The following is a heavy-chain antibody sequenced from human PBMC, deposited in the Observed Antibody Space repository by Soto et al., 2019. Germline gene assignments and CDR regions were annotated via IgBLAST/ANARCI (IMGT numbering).Heavy chain of an antibody. CDR2: IFYTGTT. D-gene: IGHD3-16*02. Sequence: QMQLQESGPGLVKPSETLSLTCTVSNGSISTTSYNWGWIRQSPGKGLEWIGTIFYTGTTSYNPSLKSLVTITVDKSKNQFSLKLASGTAADTAVYYCARHGSFWGQGILVVVSS. CDR1: NGSISTTSYN. J-gene: IGHJ4*02. CDR3: ARHGSF. V-gene: IGHV4-39*01.